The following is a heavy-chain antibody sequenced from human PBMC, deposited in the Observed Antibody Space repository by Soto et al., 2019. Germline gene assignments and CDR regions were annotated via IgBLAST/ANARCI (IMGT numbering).Heavy chain of an antibody. J-gene: IGHJ6*02. V-gene: IGHV4-59*01. CDR1: GGSISSYY. CDR3: ARGASYYYGSGSYPPRELPYVVPHGMDV. CDR2: IYYSGST. Sequence: SETLSLTCTVSGGSISSYYWSWIRQPPGKGLEWIGDIYYSGSTNYNPSLKSRVTISVDTSKNQFSLKLSSVTAADTAVYYCARGASYYYGSGSYPPRELPYVVPHGMDVWGQGTTVTVSS. D-gene: IGHD3-10*01.